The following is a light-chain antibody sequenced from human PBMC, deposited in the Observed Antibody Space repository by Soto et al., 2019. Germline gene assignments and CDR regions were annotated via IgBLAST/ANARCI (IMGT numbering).Light chain of an antibody. V-gene: IGKV3-20*01. CDR1: QSVSSSY. J-gene: IGKJ5*01. CDR3: QQYGSSLP. CDR2: GAS. Sequence: EIVLTQSPGTLSLSPGERATLSCRASQSVSSSYLAWYQQKPGQAPRLLIYGASSRATGIPDRFSGSGSGTDFPLPFSRLEPEDFAVYYCQQYGSSLPFGKGTRLEIK.